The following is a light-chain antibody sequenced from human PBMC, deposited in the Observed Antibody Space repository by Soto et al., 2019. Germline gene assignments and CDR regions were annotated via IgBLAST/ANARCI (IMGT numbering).Light chain of an antibody. Sequence: QSVLTQPASVSGSPGPLITISCTGTSSDVWSYNLVSWYQQDPGKAPKLMIYEVSQRPSRVSNRFSGSKSGNTASLTISGLQAEDEADYYCRSYAGSSTYVFGTGTNVTVL. J-gene: IGLJ1*01. V-gene: IGLV2-23*02. CDR2: EVS. CDR1: SSDVWSYNL. CDR3: RSYAGSSTYV.